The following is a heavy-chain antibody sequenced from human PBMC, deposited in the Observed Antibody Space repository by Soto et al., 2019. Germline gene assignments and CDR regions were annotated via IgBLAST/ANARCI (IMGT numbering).Heavy chain of an antibody. CDR3: AREGCSGGSCDSYYYYYYMDV. CDR1: GFTFRSYS. D-gene: IGHD2-15*01. J-gene: IGHJ6*03. CDR2: ISSSSSYI. Sequence: GGSLRLSCAASGFTFRSYSMNWVRQAPGKGLEWVSSISSSSSYIYYADSVKGRFTISRDNAKNSLYLQMNSLRAEDTAVYYCAREGCSGGSCDSYYYYYYMDVWGKGTTVTVSS. V-gene: IGHV3-21*01.